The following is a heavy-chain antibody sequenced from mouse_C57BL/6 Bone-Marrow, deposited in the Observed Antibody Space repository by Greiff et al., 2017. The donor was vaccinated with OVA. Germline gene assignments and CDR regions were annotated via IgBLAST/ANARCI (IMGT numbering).Heavy chain of an antibody. J-gene: IGHJ1*03. Sequence: VQLQQSGAELVRPGASVTLSCKASGYTFTDYEMHWVKQTPVHGLEWIGAIDPETGGTAYNEKFKGKAILTADKSSSTAYMQLRSLTSEDSAVYYGTRDLVCDDEGYFDVWGTGTTVTVSS. CDR2: IDPETGGT. CDR3: TRDLVCDDEGYFDV. V-gene: IGHV1-15*01. D-gene: IGHD1-1*02. CDR1: GYTFTDYE.